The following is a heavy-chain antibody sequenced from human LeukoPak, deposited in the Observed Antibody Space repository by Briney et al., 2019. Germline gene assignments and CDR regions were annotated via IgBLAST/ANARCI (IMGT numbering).Heavy chain of an antibody. V-gene: IGHV3-73*01. Sequence: GGSLRLSCAASGFTFSGSAMHWVPQASGKGLEWVGRIRSKANSYATAYAASVKGRFTISRDDSKNTAYLQMNSLKTEDTAVYYCTRGTDYYDSSGYHGGDYWGQGTLVTVSS. J-gene: IGHJ4*02. CDR2: IRSKANSYAT. CDR1: GFTFSGSA. CDR3: TRGTDYYDSSGYHGGDY. D-gene: IGHD3-22*01.